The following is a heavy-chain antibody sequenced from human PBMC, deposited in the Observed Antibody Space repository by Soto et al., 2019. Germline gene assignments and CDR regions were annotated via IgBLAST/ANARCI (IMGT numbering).Heavy chain of an antibody. J-gene: IGHJ4*02. CDR1: GGSISSYY. V-gene: IGHV4-59*12. CDR3: ARGIAGAGTTDFFFDY. D-gene: IGHD6-19*01. Sequence: SETLSLTCTVSGGSISSYYWSWIRQPPGKGLEWIGYIYYSGSTNYNPSLKSRVTISVDTSKNQFSLKLSSVTAADTAVYYCARGIAGAGTTDFFFDYWGQGTLVTVSS. CDR2: IYYSGST.